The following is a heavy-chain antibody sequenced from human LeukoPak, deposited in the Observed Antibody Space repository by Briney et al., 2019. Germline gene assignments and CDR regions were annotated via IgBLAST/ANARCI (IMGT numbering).Heavy chain of an antibody. V-gene: IGHV4-4*07. CDR2: SDTTGST. Sequence: PSGTLSLTCTVSGGSIGPYYWSWLRQPAGKALEWIGRSDTTGSTNYNPSLKSRVTMSLDTSKNQFSLKLSSVTAADTAVYYCARSGGSGFQLDSWGQGTLVTVSS. D-gene: IGHD3-16*01. J-gene: IGHJ4*02. CDR1: GGSIGPYY. CDR3: ARSGGSGFQLDS.